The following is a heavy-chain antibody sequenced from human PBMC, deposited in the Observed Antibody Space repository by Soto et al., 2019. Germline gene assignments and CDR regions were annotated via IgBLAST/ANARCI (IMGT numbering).Heavy chain of an antibody. CDR1: GDSVSSNTVA. D-gene: IGHD3-22*01. J-gene: IGHJ4*02. CDR3: AKKYYYDSSGYYYSYAFDY. V-gene: IGHV6-1*01. CDR2: TYYRSKWYD. Sequence: SQTLSLTCAISGDSVSSNTVAWNWIRQSPSRGFEWLGRTYYRSKWYDDYAESVKSRITINPDTSKNQFSLHLNSVTLEDTAVYYCAKKYYYDSSGYYYSYAFDYWGQGTLVTVSS.